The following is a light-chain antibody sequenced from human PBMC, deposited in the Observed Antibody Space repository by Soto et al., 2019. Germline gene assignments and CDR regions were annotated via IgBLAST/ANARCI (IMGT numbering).Light chain of an antibody. CDR3: QQYGSSPRT. CDR1: QRIRTN. Sequence: TQSPAALSVSPGERVTLSCRASQRIRTNLAWYQQKSGQAPRLLIYGASSRATGIPDRFSGSGSGTDFTLTISRLEPEDFAVFYCQQYGSSPRTFGQGTKVDIK. J-gene: IGKJ1*01. CDR2: GAS. V-gene: IGKV3-20*01.